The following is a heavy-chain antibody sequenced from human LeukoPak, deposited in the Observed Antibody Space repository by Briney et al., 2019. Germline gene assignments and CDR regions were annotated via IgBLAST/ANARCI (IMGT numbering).Heavy chain of an antibody. CDR3: ARGPRRGSSGWYGGWYYFDY. Sequence: PETLSLTCAVYGGSFSGYYWSWIRQPPGKGLEWIGEINHSGSTNYNPSLKSRVTISVDTSKDQFSLKLSSVTAADTAVYYCARGPRRGSSGWYGGWYYFDYWGQGTLVTVSS. CDR1: GGSFSGYY. J-gene: IGHJ4*02. D-gene: IGHD6-19*01. CDR2: INHSGST. V-gene: IGHV4-34*01.